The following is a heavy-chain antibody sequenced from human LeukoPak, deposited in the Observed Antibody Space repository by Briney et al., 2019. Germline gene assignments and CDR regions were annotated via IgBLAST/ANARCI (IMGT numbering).Heavy chain of an antibody. CDR2: ISGSGGST. Sequence: GGSLRLSCAASGFTFSSYAMSWVRQAPGKELEWVSAISGSGGSTYYADSVKGRFTISRDNSKNTLYLQMNSLRAEDTAVYYCAKAGTLRYYYYYMDVWGKGTTVTVSS. J-gene: IGHJ6*03. V-gene: IGHV3-23*01. CDR1: GFTFSSYA. D-gene: IGHD3-10*01. CDR3: AKAGTLRYYYYYMDV.